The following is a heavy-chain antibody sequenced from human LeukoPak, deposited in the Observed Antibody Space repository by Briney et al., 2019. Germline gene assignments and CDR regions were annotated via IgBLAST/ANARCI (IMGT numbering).Heavy chain of an antibody. D-gene: IGHD2-2*01. J-gene: IGHJ4*02. Sequence: GGSLRLPCAASGFTFSSYNMNWVRQAPGKGLEWISYISSSSRIILFADSVKGRFTISRDNAKNSLYLQMNSLRDEDTAVYYCARDRPSTSSIDYWGQGTLVTVSS. V-gene: IGHV3-48*02. CDR2: ISSSSRII. CDR3: ARDRPSTSSIDY. CDR1: GFTFSSYN.